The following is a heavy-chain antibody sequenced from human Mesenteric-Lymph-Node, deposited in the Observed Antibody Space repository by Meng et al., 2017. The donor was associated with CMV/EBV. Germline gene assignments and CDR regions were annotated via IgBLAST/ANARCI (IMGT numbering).Heavy chain of an antibody. CDR2: IEGNGVTT. J-gene: IGHJ4*02. D-gene: IGHD6-19*01. Sequence: GESLKISCIASEFTFSSYDMNWVRQAPGKGLEWVSGIEGNGVTTYYADSVKGRFTISRDNSKNTVYLQMNNLRAEDTAVYYCAKVNEASGLVSSYLDCWGQGTPVTVSS. V-gene: IGHV3-23*01. CDR1: EFTFSSYD. CDR3: AKVNEASGLVSSYLDC.